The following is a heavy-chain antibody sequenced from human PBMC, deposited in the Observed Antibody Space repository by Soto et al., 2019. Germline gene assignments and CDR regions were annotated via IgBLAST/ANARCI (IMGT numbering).Heavy chain of an antibody. J-gene: IGHJ6*02. D-gene: IGHD1-1*01. CDR2: MNPNSGNT. Sequence: ASVKVSCKASGYTFTSYDINWVRQAAGQGLEWMGWMNPNSGNTAYAQKFQGRVTMTRNTSISTAYMELSSLRSEDTAVYYCARXRNMYGMDVWGQGTTVSVSS. V-gene: IGHV1-8*01. CDR3: ARXRNMYGMDV. CDR1: GYTFTSYD.